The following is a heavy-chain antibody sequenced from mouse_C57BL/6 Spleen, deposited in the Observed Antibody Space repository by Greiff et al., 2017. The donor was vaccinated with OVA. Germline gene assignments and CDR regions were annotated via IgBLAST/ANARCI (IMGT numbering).Heavy chain of an antibody. V-gene: IGHV10-1*01. CDR2: IRSKSNNYAT. CDR1: GFSFNTYA. Sequence: EVMLVESGGGLVQPKGSLKLSCAASGFSFNTYAMNWVRQAPGKGLEWVARIRSKSNNYATYYADSVKDRFTISRDDSESMLYLQMNNLKTEDTAMYYCVRHEDYHWYFDVWGTGTTVTVSS. D-gene: IGHD2-4*01. CDR3: VRHEDYHWYFDV. J-gene: IGHJ1*03.